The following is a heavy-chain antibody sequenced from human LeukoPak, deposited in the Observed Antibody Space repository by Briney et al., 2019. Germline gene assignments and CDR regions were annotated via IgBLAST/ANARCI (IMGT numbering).Heavy chain of an antibody. D-gene: IGHD3-3*01. V-gene: IGHV1-2*02. Sequence: ASVKVSCKASGYTFTGYYMHWVRQAPGQGLEWMGWINPNSGGTNYAQKFQGRVTMTRDTSISTAYMELSRLRSDDTAVYYCARWGHQTIFGVAIPFDYWGQGTLVTVSS. J-gene: IGHJ4*02. CDR1: GYTFTGYY. CDR2: INPNSGGT. CDR3: ARWGHQTIFGVAIPFDY.